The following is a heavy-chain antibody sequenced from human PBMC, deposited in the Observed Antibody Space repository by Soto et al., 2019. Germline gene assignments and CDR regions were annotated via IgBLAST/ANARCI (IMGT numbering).Heavy chain of an antibody. J-gene: IGHJ4*02. V-gene: IGHV1-8*01. Sequence: QVQLVQSGAEVKRPGASVKVSCKASGYSFTSYYINWVRQATGQGLEGMGWMNPNSGNTGYAQKFQGRVTMTTITSISKAYMELSSLRSEHTAGYYCAREKSYGYADYWGQGTLVTVSS. CDR1: GYSFTSYY. CDR2: MNPNSGNT. CDR3: AREKSYGYADY. D-gene: IGHD5-18*01.